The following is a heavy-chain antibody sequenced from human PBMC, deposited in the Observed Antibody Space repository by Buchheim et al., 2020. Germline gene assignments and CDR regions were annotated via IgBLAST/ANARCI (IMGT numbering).Heavy chain of an antibody. Sequence: QVQLVESGGGVVQPGRSLRLSCAASGFTFSSYGMHWVRQAPGKGLAWVAVISYDGSNKYYADSVKGRFTISRDNSKNTLYLQMNSLRAEDTAVYYCAKDHGYYDSSGPDYWGQGTL. CDR3: AKDHGYYDSSGPDY. CDR1: GFTFSSYG. J-gene: IGHJ4*02. D-gene: IGHD3-22*01. CDR2: ISYDGSNK. V-gene: IGHV3-30*18.